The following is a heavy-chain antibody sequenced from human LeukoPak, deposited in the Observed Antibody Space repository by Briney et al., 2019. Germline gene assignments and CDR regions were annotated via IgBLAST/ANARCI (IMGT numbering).Heavy chain of an antibody. CDR2: INTNSGGT. J-gene: IGHJ4*02. Sequence: ASVKVSCKASGYIFTDYHLHWLRQAPGQGLEWMGWINTNSGGTYLVQTFQGWVTLTRDTSISTAYMELTTLTSDDTAVYYCANSGYFWGFDYWGQGTLVTVSS. V-gene: IGHV1-2*04. CDR1: GYIFTDYH. CDR3: ANSGYFWGFDY. D-gene: IGHD5-12*01.